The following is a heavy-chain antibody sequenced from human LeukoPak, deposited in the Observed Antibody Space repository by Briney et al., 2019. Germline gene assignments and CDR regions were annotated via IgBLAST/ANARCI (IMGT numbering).Heavy chain of an antibody. CDR2: INEDGSIR. J-gene: IGHJ4*02. V-gene: IGHV3-74*01. Sequence: VWVARINEDGSIRNYADSVKGRFTVSRDNAKNTLHLQMNSLRGEDTAVFYCARDLGGRWGYWGQGTLVTVSS. CDR3: ARDLGGRWGY. D-gene: IGHD5-24*01.